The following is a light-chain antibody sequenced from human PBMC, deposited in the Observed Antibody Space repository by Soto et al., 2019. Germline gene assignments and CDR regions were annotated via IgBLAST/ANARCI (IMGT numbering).Light chain of an antibody. Sequence: QSALTQPRSVSGSPGQSVTISCTGTSDVGGYKYVSWYQYHPGKAPKLIIDDVTKRPSGVPDRFSASKSGNTASLTISGLHAEDEAEYYCCSYAGGFSSVVFGGGTKLTVL. CDR1: SDVGGYKY. CDR3: CSYAGGFSSVV. J-gene: IGLJ2*01. V-gene: IGLV2-11*01. CDR2: DVT.